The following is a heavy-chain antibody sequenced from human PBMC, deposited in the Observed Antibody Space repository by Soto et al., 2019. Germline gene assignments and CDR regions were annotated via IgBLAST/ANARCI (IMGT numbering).Heavy chain of an antibody. CDR3: TTSEIDEV. Sequence: EVQLVESGGGLVKPGGSLRLSCAVSGFTFDNAWMSWVRQAPGMRLEWVGRFKSKTEGGTTDHAAPVKGRFTISRDDSKNTLYLQMNSLKIEDTAVYYCTTSEIDEVWGQGTLVTVSS. D-gene: IGHD3-9*01. CDR1: GFTFDNAW. CDR2: FKSKTEGGTT. J-gene: IGHJ4*02. V-gene: IGHV3-15*07.